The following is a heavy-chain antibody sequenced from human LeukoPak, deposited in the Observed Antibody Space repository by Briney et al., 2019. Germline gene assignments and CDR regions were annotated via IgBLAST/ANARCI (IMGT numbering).Heavy chain of an antibody. D-gene: IGHD2-2*01. CDR1: GFTFSSYG. CDR2: IWYDGSNK. V-gene: IGHV3-33*01. Sequence: GGSLRLSCAASGFTFSSYGMHWVRQAPGKGLEWVAVIWYDGSNKYYADSVKGRFTISRDNSKNTLYLQMNSLRAEDTAVYYCARAGGNRYCSSTSCLDAFDIWGQGTMVTVSS. CDR3: ARAGGNRYCSSTSCLDAFDI. J-gene: IGHJ3*02.